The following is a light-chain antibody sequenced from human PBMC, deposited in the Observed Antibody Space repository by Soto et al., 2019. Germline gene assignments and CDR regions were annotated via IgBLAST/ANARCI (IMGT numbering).Light chain of an antibody. CDR2: AAS. J-gene: IGKJ1*01. Sequence: DIQMTQSPSSVSASVGDRVTITCRASQGISSWLAWYQHKPGKAPKLLIYAASILQSGVPSRFSGSGSGTDFPLTISSLQPEDFATYYCQQANSFPRPFGQGTKVEIK. CDR3: QQANSFPRP. V-gene: IGKV1-12*01. CDR1: QGISSW.